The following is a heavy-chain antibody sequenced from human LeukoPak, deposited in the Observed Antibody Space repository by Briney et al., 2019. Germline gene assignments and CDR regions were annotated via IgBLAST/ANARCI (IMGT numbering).Heavy chain of an antibody. D-gene: IGHD2-8*02. CDR3: TRHGTRGEVNY. CDR1: GFTFSGSA. J-gene: IGHJ4*02. Sequence: GGSLRLSCAASGFTFSGSAMHWVRQASGKGLEWVGRIRSKANSYATAYAASVKGRFTISRDDSKNTAYLQMNSLKTEDTAVYYCTRHGTRGEVNYWGQGTLVTVSS. V-gene: IGHV3-73*01. CDR2: IRSKANSYAT.